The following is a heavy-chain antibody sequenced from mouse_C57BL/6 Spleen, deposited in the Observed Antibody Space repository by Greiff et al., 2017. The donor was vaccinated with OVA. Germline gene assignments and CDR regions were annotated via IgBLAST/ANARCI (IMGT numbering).Heavy chain of an antibody. CDR1: GYTFTSYW. V-gene: IGHV1-72*01. CDR2: IDPNSGGT. CDR3: ARSALHGSSYGYFDV. J-gene: IGHJ1*03. D-gene: IGHD1-1*01. Sequence: QVQLQQPGAELVKPGASVKLSCKASGYTFTSYWMHWVKQRPGRGLEWIGRIDPNSGGTKYNEKFKSKATLTVDKTSSTAYMQLSSLTSEDSAVYYCARSALHGSSYGYFDVWGTGTTVTVSS.